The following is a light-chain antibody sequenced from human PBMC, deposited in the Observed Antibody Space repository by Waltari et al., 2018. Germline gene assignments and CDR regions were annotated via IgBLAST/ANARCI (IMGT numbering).Light chain of an antibody. CDR2: SDN. V-gene: IGLV1-44*01. CDR1: RSNIGSHT. J-gene: IGLJ2*01. Sequence: QSVLTQPPAASGTPGPRVIISCSGGRSNIGSHTVTWYQQLPGTAPKLLIHSDNQRPSGVPDRFSGSKSGTSASLAISGLQSADEADYYCAAWDDSLNVLFGGGTKLTVL. CDR3: AAWDDSLNVL.